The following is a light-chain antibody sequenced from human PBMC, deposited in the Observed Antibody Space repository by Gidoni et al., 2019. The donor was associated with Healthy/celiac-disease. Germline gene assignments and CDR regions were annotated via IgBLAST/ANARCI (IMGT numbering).Light chain of an antibody. CDR3: AAWDDSLNGGV. CDR1: SSNSGRNT. Sequence: QSVLTQPPSASGTPGKRVTISWSGSSSNSGRNTLTWYQQLPGTPPQLLIYSNNQRPSGVPDRFSGSKSGTSASLAISGLQSEDEADYYCAAWDDSLNGGVFGGGTKLTVL. V-gene: IGLV1-44*01. CDR2: SNN. J-gene: IGLJ3*02.